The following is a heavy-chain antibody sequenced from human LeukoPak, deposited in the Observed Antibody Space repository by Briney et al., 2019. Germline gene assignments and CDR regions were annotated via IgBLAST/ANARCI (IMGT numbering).Heavy chain of an antibody. V-gene: IGHV4-34*01. J-gene: IGHJ4*02. CDR2: INHSGST. Sequence: SETLSLTCAVYGGSFSGYYWSWIRQPPGKGLEWMGEINHSGSTNYNPSLKSRVTLSVDTSKNQFSLKLSSVTAADTAVYYCARGVQLWLRPIDYWGQGTLVTVSS. CDR1: GGSFSGYY. CDR3: ARGVQLWLRPIDY. D-gene: IGHD5-18*01.